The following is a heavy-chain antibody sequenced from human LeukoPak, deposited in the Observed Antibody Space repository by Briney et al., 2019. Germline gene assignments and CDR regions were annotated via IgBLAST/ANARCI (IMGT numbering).Heavy chain of an antibody. CDR2: IRYDGSNK. V-gene: IGHV3-30*02. J-gene: IGHJ4*02. CDR1: GFTFSSYG. CDR3: AKERRPMVRGVIIQV. D-gene: IGHD3-10*01. Sequence: GGSLRLSCAASGFTFSSYGMHWVRQAPGKGLEWVAFIRYDGSNKYYADSVKGRFTIHRDNSKNTLYLQMNSLRAEDTAVYYCAKERRPMVRGVIIQVWGQGTLVTVSS.